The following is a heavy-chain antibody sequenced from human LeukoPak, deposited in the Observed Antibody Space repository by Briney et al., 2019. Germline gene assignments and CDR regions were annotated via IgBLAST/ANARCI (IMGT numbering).Heavy chain of an antibody. V-gene: IGHV4-39*01. CDR3: ARKYSSGGDCYSNY. Sequence: PSETLSLTCTVSGGSISSSGYYWGWIRQPPGKGLEWIGSIYYGGSTYYNPSLKSRVTISVDTSKNQFSLKLSSVTAADTAMYYCARKYSSGGDCYSNYWGQGTLVTVSS. J-gene: IGHJ4*02. CDR1: GGSISSSGYY. D-gene: IGHD2-15*01. CDR2: IYYGGST.